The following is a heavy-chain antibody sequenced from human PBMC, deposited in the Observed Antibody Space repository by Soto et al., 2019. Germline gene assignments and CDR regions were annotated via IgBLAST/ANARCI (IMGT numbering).Heavy chain of an antibody. CDR1: GFTFSSYS. Sequence: EVQLVESGGGLVKPGGSLRLSCAASGFTFSSYSMNWVRQAPGKGLEWVSSISSSSSYIYYADSVKGRFTISRDNARNSLYLQMNSLRAEDTAVYYCAESHNRDAFDIWGQGTMVTVSS. D-gene: IGHD1-20*01. V-gene: IGHV3-21*01. CDR3: AESHNRDAFDI. J-gene: IGHJ3*02. CDR2: ISSSSSYI.